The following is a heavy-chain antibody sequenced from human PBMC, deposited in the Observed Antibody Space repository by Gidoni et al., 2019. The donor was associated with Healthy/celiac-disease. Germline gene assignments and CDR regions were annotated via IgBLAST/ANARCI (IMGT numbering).Heavy chain of an antibody. CDR1: GSTFDDYA. D-gene: IGHD6-13*01. J-gene: IGHJ6*03. Sequence: EVQLVESGGVVVQPGGSLRLSCAASGSTFDDYAMHWVRQAPGTGLECVSLISWDGGSTYYADSVKGLFTISRDNSKNSLYLQMNSLRAEDTALYYCAKGRGSSWYYYYMDVWGKGTTVTVSS. CDR2: ISWDGGST. CDR3: AKGRGSSWYYYYMDV. V-gene: IGHV3-43D*04.